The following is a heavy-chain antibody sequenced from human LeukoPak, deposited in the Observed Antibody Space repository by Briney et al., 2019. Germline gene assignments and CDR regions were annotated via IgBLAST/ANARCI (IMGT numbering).Heavy chain of an antibody. CDR3: ARERSIAAAGWFDR. CDR1: GFTLSSYG. V-gene: IGHV3-33*01. CDR2: ICYDGSNK. Sequence: PGGSLRLSCAASGFTLSSYGMHWVRQAPGKGLEWVAVICYDGSNKYYAGSVKARLNTHRDNSKTTLYLQINLLRAEDTAVYYWARERSIAAAGWFDRWGEGTLVTVPS. J-gene: IGHJ5*02. D-gene: IGHD6-13*01.